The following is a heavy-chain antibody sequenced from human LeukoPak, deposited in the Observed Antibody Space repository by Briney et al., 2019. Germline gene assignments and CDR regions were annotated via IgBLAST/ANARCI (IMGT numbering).Heavy chain of an antibody. J-gene: IGHJ6*03. Sequence: PGGSLRLSCAASGFAFSSYGMHWVRQAPGKGLEWVAFIRYDGSNKYYAESVKGRFTISRDNSKNTLYLQMNSLRAEDTAMYYCAKDGQKWGTQNYYYYLDVWGKGTTVTISS. CDR3: AKDGQKWGTQNYYYYLDV. CDR2: IRYDGSNK. CDR1: GFAFSSYG. V-gene: IGHV3-30*02. D-gene: IGHD3-16*01.